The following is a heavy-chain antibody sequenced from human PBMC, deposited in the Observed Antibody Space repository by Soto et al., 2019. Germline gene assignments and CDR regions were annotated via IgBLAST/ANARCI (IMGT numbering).Heavy chain of an antibody. Sequence: ASVKVSCKAPADTFTSYYIHWVRQAPGQGLEWMGWINTNTGNPTYAQGFTGRFVFSLDTSVSTAYLQICSLKAEDTAVYYCATGLYDSSGYSGYWGQGTLVTVS. CDR2: INTNTGNP. D-gene: IGHD3-22*01. V-gene: IGHV7-4-1*01. CDR3: ATGLYDSSGYSGY. CDR1: ADTFTSYY. J-gene: IGHJ4*02.